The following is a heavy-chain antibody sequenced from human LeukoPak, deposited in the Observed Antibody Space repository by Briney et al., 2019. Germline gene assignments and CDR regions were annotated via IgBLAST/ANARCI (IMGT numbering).Heavy chain of an antibody. J-gene: IGHJ5*02. D-gene: IGHD3-3*01. CDR1: GGSFSGYY. V-gene: IGHV4-31*11. Sequence: SETLSLTCAVYGGSFSGYYWSWIRQHPGKGLEWIGYIYCSGSTYYNPSLKSRVTISVDTSKNQFSLKLSSVTAADTAVYYCARVISSGLLRFSRNWFDPWGQGTLVTVSS. CDR2: IYCSGST. CDR3: ARVISSGLLRFSRNWFDP.